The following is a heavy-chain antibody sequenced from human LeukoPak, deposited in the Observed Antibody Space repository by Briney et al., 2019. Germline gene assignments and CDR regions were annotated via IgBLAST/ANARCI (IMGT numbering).Heavy chain of an antibody. D-gene: IGHD5-12*01. V-gene: IGHV3-33*01. J-gene: IGHJ5*02. CDR1: GFTFSSYG. Sequence: PGRSLRLSCAASGFTFSSYGMHWVRQARDKGLEWVAVIWYDGSNKYYADSVKGRFTISRDNSKNTLYLQMNSLRAEDTAVYYCARDGYQSHNWFDPWGQGTLVTVSS. CDR2: IWYDGSNK. CDR3: ARDGYQSHNWFDP.